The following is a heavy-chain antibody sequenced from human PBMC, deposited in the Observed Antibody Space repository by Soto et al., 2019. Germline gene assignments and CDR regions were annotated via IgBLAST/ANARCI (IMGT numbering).Heavy chain of an antibody. CDR2: IKQDGSEK. CDR1: GFTFSSYW. J-gene: IGHJ6*02. V-gene: IGHV3-7*05. CDR3: ARDPVPAYGNYYYYGMDV. Sequence: GGSLRLSCAASGFTFSSYWMSWVRQAPGKGLEGVANIKQDGSEKYYVDSVKGRFTISRDNAKNSLYLQMNSLRAEDTAVYYCARDPVPAYGNYYYYGMDVWGQGTTVTVSS. D-gene: IGHD2-2*01.